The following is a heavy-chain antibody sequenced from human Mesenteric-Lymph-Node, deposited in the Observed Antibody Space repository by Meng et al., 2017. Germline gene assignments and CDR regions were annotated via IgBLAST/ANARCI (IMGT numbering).Heavy chain of an antibody. J-gene: IGHJ4*02. V-gene: IGHV3-21*01. CDR1: GFTFSSYS. CDR3: AGGPIQLRPIDD. CDR2: MSISSSYI. Sequence: GGSLRLSCAASGFTFSSYSMNWVRQAPGKGLEWVSSMSISSSYIYYADSVKGRFTIFRANAKNSLYLQMNSLRAEDTAVYYCAGGPIQLRPIDDWGQGTLVTVSS. D-gene: IGHD5-18*01.